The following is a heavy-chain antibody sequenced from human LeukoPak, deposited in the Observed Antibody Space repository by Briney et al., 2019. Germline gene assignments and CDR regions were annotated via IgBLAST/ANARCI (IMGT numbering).Heavy chain of an antibody. V-gene: IGHV4-30-2*01. J-gene: IGHJ4*02. CDR2: IYHSGST. CDR3: ARVGNYGSGSYSY. CDR1: GGSISSGGYS. Sequence: PSETLSLTCAVSGGSISSGGYSWSWIRQPPGKGLEWIGYIYHSGSTYYNPSLKSRVTISVDRSKNQFSLKLSSVTAADTAVYYCARVGNYGSGSYSYWGQGTLVTVSS. D-gene: IGHD3-10*01.